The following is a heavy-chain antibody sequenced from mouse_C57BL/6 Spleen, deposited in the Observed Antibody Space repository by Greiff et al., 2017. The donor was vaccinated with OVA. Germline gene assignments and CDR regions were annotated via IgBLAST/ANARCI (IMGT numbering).Heavy chain of an antibody. CDR3: TMPLYYGSEAY. Sequence: VQLQQSGAELVRPGASVKLSCTASGFHIKDYYMHWVKQRPEQGLEWIGRIDPEDGDTEYAPKFQGKATMTADTSSNTAYLQLSSLPSEDTAVYDCTMPLYYGSEAYWGQGTLVTVSA. CDR2: IDPEDGDT. CDR1: GFHIKDYY. J-gene: IGHJ3*01. D-gene: IGHD1-1*01. V-gene: IGHV14-1*01.